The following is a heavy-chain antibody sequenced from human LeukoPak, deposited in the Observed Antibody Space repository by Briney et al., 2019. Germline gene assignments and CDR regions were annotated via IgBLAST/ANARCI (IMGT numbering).Heavy chain of an antibody. D-gene: IGHD3-10*01. CDR3: ARTRYYYNSRSYGAPYYFDY. CDR2: IYYSGST. J-gene: IGHJ4*02. Sequence: SETLSLTCSVSGDSISTSSYYWGWIRQPPGKGLEWIGTIYYSGSTYYNPSLKSRVTISVDTSKNQFSLKLSSVTAADTAVYYCARTRYYYNSRSYGAPYYFDYWGQGTLVTVSS. CDR1: GDSISTSSYY. V-gene: IGHV4-39*01.